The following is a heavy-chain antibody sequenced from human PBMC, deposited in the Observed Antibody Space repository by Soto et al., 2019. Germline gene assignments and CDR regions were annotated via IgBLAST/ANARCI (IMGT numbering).Heavy chain of an antibody. Sequence: SETLSLTCTVSGGSVSNSYWGWIRHPPGKGLEWVAYVYYSGSTNYNPSLGSRVTISVDKSKNQFSLKMTSVTGADTAVYYCARGRSHEWELLVQYFDYWGQGTLVTVSS. J-gene: IGHJ4*02. CDR1: GGSVSNSY. CDR3: ARGRSHEWELLVQYFDY. CDR2: VYYSGST. D-gene: IGHD1-26*01. V-gene: IGHV4-59*02.